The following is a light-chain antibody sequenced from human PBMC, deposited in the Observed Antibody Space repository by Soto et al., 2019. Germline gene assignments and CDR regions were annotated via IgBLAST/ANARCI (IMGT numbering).Light chain of an antibody. CDR2: GAS. Sequence: EIVMTQSPGTLSVSPGERATLSCRASQSVSTNLAWYQQKPGQAPRLLIYGASSRATGIPARFSGSGSGTEFTLTISSLQSEDFAVYYCQQYNSWFTFGPGTKVHIK. CDR3: QQYNSWFT. J-gene: IGKJ3*01. V-gene: IGKV3-15*01. CDR1: QSVSTN.